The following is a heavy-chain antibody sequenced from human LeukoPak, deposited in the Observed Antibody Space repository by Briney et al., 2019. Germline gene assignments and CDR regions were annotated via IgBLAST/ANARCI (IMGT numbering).Heavy chain of an antibody. Sequence: GGSLRLSCAASGFTFSTYWMSWVRQAPGKGPEWVANIKEDGSIEDYVDSVRGRFTVSRDNAKNSLYLQMNSLRVEDTAVYYCVSQQLAPPWGQGTPDTVSS. D-gene: IGHD5-24*01. CDR2: IKEDGSIE. CDR3: VSQQLAPP. J-gene: IGHJ5*02. V-gene: IGHV3-7*01. CDR1: GFTFSTYW.